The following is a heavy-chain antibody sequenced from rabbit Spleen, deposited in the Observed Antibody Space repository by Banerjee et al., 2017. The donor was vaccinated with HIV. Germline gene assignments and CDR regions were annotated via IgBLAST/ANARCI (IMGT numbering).Heavy chain of an antibody. J-gene: IGHJ6*01. CDR1: GFSFNSGYD. CDR3: ARDVGTSFSTYGMDL. CDR2: IYGGSSGST. D-gene: IGHD8-1*01. V-gene: IGHV1S45*01. Sequence: QEQLEESGGGLVKPEGSLTLTCKASGFSFNSGYDMCWVRQAPGKGLEWIACIYGGSSGSTYSATWAKGRFTISKTSSTTVTLQMTSLTAADTATYFCARDVGTSFSTYGMDLWGQGTLVTVS.